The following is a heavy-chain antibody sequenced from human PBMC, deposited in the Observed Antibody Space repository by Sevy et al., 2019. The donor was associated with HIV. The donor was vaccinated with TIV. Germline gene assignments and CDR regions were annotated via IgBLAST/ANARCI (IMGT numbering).Heavy chain of an antibody. Sequence: SETLSLTCTVSGGSITSLYWNWIRQPPGKGLEWIANIYYNGHINYNPSLKSRVTLSPDTSKNQFFLRLSSVTAADTAMYYCAGENAWGRGYSWGQGTLVTVSS. J-gene: IGHJ4*02. V-gene: IGHV4-59*08. CDR2: IYYNGHI. CDR1: GGSITSLY. CDR3: AGENAWGRGYS. D-gene: IGHD1-26*01.